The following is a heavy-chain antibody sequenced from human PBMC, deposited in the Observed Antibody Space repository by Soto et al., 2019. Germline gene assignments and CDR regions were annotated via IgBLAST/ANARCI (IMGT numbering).Heavy chain of an antibody. D-gene: IGHD4-17*01. J-gene: IGHJ4*02. V-gene: IGHV3-23*01. CDR1: GFTFSSYS. Sequence: PGGSLRLSCAAAGFTFSSYSMSWARQAPGKGLEWVSGISSSGSSTYYADSVKGRFTISRDNSKNTLYLQMNSLRFEDTAVYYCANTVRGKYYFDYWGQGILVTVSS. CDR3: ANTVRGKYYFDY. CDR2: ISSSGSST.